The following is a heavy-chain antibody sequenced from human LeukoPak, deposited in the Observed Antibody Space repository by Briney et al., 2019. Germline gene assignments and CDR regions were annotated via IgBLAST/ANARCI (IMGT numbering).Heavy chain of an antibody. CDR1: GFTVSSNY. V-gene: IGHV3-53*01. D-gene: IGHD6-6*01. CDR2: IYSGGST. J-gene: IGHJ4*02. Sequence: GGSLRLSCAASGFTVSSNYMSWVRQAPGKGLEWVSVIYSGGSTYYADSVKGRFTISRDNSKNTLYLQMNSLRVEDTAVYYCAKKYAIIATRQYFDYWGQGTLVTVSS. CDR3: AKKYAIIATRQYFDY.